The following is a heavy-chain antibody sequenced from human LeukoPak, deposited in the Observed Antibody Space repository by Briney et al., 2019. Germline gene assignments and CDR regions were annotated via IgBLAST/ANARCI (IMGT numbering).Heavy chain of an antibody. CDR3: ARGGLGFDD. V-gene: IGHV3-64*01. J-gene: IGHJ4*02. CDR2: ISSNGGST. CDR1: GFTFSSYA. D-gene: IGHD7-27*01. Sequence: GGSLRLSCAASGFTFSSYAMHWVRQAPGKGLEYVSAISSNGGSTYYANSVKGRFTISRDNSKNTLYLQMGSLRAEDMAVYYCARGGLGFDDWGQGTLVTVSS.